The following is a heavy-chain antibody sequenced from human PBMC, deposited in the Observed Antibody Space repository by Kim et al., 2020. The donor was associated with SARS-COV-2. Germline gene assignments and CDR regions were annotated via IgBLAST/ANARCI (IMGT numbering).Heavy chain of an antibody. CDR1: GFTIRTYS. V-gene: IGHV3-21*06. CDR3: ARLAKSGSCSVYYYGLDV. CDR2: ISTIGAYV. D-gene: IGHD1-26*01. Sequence: GGSLRLSCAASGFTIRTYSMSWVRQAPGKGLEWVSSISTIGAYVYYADSVKGRFTISRDNAKSSVYLQMNSLRAEDTAVYFCARLAKSGSCSVYYYGLDVWGQGTTVTVSS. J-gene: IGHJ6*02.